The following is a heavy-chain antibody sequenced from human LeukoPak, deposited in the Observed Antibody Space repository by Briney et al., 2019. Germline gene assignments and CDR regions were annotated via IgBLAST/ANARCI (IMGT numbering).Heavy chain of an antibody. V-gene: IGHV1-2*02. J-gene: IGHJ6*02. CDR1: GYTFTGYY. D-gene: IGHD2-2*02. CDR3: ARSLLYCSSTSCYILGYYYYYGMDV. Sequence: ASVKVSCKASGYTFTGYYMHWVRQAPGQGLEWMGWINPNSGGTNYAQKFQGRVTMTRNTSISTAYMELSSLRSEDTAVYYCARSLLYCSSTSCYILGYYYYYGMDVWGQGTTVTVSS. CDR2: INPNSGGT.